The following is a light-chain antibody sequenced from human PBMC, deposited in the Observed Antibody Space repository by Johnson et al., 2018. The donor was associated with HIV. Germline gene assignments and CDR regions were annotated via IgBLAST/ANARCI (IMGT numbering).Light chain of an antibody. CDR3: GTWDSSLSAYV. Sequence: QLVLTQPPSVSAAPGQKVTISCSGSSSNIGNNYVSWYQQVPGTAPKLLIYENNKRPSGIPDRFSGSRSGTSATLDITGLQTWDEADYYCGTWDSSLSAYVIGTGTKVTVL. V-gene: IGLV1-51*02. CDR1: SSNIGNNY. CDR2: ENN. J-gene: IGLJ1*01.